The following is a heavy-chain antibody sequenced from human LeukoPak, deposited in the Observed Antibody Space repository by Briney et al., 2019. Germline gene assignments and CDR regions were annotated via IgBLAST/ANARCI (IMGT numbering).Heavy chain of an antibody. CDR1: GFTFRSYS. J-gene: IGHJ4*02. CDR3: ARDPYDSGWIDY. CDR2: ISYDGSTQ. Sequence: GGSLRLSCAASGFTFRSYSMHWVRQAPGKGPEWVAVISYDGSTQYYADSVKGRFTISRDNSKNTLYLQLNSLRADDTAVYYCARDPYDSGWIDYWGQGTLLTVSS. D-gene: IGHD6-19*01. V-gene: IGHV3-30*01.